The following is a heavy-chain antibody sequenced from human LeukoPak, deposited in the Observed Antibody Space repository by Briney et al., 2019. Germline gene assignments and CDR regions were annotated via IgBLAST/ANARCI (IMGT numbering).Heavy chain of an antibody. CDR3: ARDRGDYYDSSGSWTPVYMDV. V-gene: IGHV1-2*02. CDR2: INPNSGGT. J-gene: IGHJ6*03. Sequence: GASVKVSCKASGYTFTSYGISWVRQAPGQGLEWMGWINPNSGGTNYAQKFQGRVTMTRDTSISTAYMELSRLRSDDTAVYYCARDRGDYYDSSGSWTPVYMDVWGKGTTVTVSS. CDR1: GYTFTSYG. D-gene: IGHD3-22*01.